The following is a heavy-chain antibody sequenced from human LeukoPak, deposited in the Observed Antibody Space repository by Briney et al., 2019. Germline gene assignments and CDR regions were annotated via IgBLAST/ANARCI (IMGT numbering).Heavy chain of an antibody. CDR3: GRRSRSTWNYRRGDY. Sequence: SETLSLTCTVSGGSISSDSYYWGWIRQPPGKGLQWIGCIYYSGSTYYKPSLKSRVSISVDTSKNQFSLRLTSVTAADTAVYYCGRRSRSTWNYRRGDYWGQGTLVTVSS. CDR2: IYYSGST. V-gene: IGHV4-39*01. J-gene: IGHJ4*02. D-gene: IGHD1-7*01. CDR1: GGSISSDSYY.